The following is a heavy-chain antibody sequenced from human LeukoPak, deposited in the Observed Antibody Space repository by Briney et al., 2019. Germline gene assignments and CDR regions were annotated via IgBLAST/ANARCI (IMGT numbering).Heavy chain of an antibody. CDR3: ATTGVTMVRGVIRAYYYYMDV. CDR2: FDPEDGET. CDR1: GYTLTELS. D-gene: IGHD3-10*01. V-gene: IGHV1-24*01. Sequence: GASVKVSCKVSGYTLTELSMHWVRQAPGKGLEWMGGFDPEDGETIYAQKFQGRVTMTEDTSTDTAYMELSSLRSEDTAVYYCATTGVTMVRGVIRAYYYYMDVWGKGTTVTVSS. J-gene: IGHJ6*03.